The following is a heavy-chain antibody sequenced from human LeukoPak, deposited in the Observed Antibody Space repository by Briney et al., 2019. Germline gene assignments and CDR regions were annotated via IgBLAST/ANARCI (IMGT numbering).Heavy chain of an antibody. CDR3: ASPYYDSSGYYY. J-gene: IGHJ4*02. Sequence: PSETLSLTCTVSGGSISSSSYYWGWIRQPPGKGLEWIGSIYYSGSTYYNPSLKSRVTISVDTSKNQFSLKLSSVTAADTAVYYCASPYYDSSGYYYWGQGTLVTVPS. CDR2: IYYSGST. CDR1: GGSISSSSYY. V-gene: IGHV4-39*01. D-gene: IGHD3-22*01.